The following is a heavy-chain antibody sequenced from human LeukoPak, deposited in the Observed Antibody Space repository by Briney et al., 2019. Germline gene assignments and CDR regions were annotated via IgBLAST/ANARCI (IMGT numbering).Heavy chain of an antibody. D-gene: IGHD1-1*01. CDR3: ARDGYTHWTPGYRWFDP. V-gene: IGHV4-4*07. CDR1: GYSISSGYY. CDR2: IYTSGST. Sequence: PSETLSLTCTVSGYSISSGYYWGWIRQPAGKGLEWIGRIYTSGSTNYNPSLKSRVTMSVDTSKNQFSLKLSSVTAADTAVYYCARDGYTHWTPGYRWFDPWGQGTLVTVSS. J-gene: IGHJ5*02.